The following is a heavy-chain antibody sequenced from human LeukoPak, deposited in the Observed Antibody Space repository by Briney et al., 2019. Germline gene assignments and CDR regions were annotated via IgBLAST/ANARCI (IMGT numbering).Heavy chain of an antibody. CDR1: GFTFSSYE. J-gene: IGHJ3*02. Sequence: GGSLRLSCAASGFTFSSYEMNWVRQAPGKGLEWVSYISRSGSTIYYADSVKGRFTISRDNAKNSLYLQMNSLRAEDTAVYYCARVFYAGIWGQGTMVTVSS. V-gene: IGHV3-48*03. D-gene: IGHD2/OR15-2a*01. CDR3: ARVFYAGI. CDR2: ISRSGSTI.